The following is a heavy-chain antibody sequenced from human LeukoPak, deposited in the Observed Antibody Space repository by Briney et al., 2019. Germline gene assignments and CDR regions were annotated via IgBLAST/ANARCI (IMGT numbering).Heavy chain of an antibody. D-gene: IGHD1-26*01. CDR1: GYSFTSDG. V-gene: IGHV1-18*01. Sequence: ASVNVSCKASGYSFTSDGISWVRQAAGQGLERMGWISAYNGNTNYAQKLQGRVTMTTDTSTSTAYMELRSLRSDDTAVYYCARVIQRGHSRSYSGSLASDYWGQGTLVTVSS. J-gene: IGHJ4*02. CDR3: ARVIQRGHSRSYSGSLASDY. CDR2: ISAYNGNT.